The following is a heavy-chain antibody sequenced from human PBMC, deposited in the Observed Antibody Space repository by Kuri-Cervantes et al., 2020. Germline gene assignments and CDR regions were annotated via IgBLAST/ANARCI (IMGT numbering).Heavy chain of an antibody. D-gene: IGHD4-17*01. V-gene: IGHV3-23*01. CDR3: AKDSSTKDGDYDYFDY. J-gene: IGHJ4*02. CDR2: ISGSGAGT. CDR1: GFTFSSYA. Sequence: GGSLRLSCEASGFTFSSYAMAWVRQAPGKGLEWVSAISGSGAGTYYADSMKGRFTVSRDNSRNTLYLQMNSLRAEDTAVYYCAKDSSTKDGDYDYFDYWGQGTLVTVSS.